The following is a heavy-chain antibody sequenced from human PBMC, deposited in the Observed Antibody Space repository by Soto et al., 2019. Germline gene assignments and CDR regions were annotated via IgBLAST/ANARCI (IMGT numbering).Heavy chain of an antibody. Sequence: QITLTESGPTLVTPTQPLTLTCSFSGFSLTTSGVAVGWFRQPPGKAPEWLALFYWNDDKRYSPSLRSRLTVTGDSSKNQVVLTLANVDPVDSGTYYCAHRPTSTDDFYFDYWGQGTLVTVTS. J-gene: IGHJ4*02. V-gene: IGHV2-5*01. CDR1: GFSLTTSGVA. CDR3: AHRPTSTDDFYFDY. CDR2: FYWNDDK. D-gene: IGHD2-21*02.